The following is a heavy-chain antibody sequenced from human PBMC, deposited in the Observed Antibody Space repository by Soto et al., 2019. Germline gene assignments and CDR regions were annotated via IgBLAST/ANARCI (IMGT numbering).Heavy chain of an antibody. CDR1: GFTFEDHG. CDR2: INWSGSST. J-gene: IGHJ3*02. D-gene: IGHD6-19*01. V-gene: IGHV3-20*04. Sequence: EVQLVESGGGVVRPGGSLRLSCAASGFTFEDHGMTWVRQVPGKGLKWVAEINWSGSSTSYADSVKGRFTISRDNAKNSLYLQMNSLRAEDTALYFCARDGGVAVAVDASDIWGQGTMVTVSS. CDR3: ARDGGVAVAVDASDI.